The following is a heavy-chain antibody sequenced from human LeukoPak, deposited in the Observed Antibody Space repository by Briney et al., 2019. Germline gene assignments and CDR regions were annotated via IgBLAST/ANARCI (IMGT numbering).Heavy chain of an antibody. CDR1: GGYISTYY. V-gene: IGHV4-59*08. D-gene: IGHD1-26*01. CDR2: IYYTGST. Sequence: SETQSLTCTVSGGYISTYYWSWIRQPPGKGLEWIGYIYYTGSTHYNPSLKSRVTISLDTSKNQFSLKLTSVTAADTAVYYCARHDRNSGRYYDFDYWGQGTLVTVSS. J-gene: IGHJ4*02. CDR3: ARHDRNSGRYYDFDY.